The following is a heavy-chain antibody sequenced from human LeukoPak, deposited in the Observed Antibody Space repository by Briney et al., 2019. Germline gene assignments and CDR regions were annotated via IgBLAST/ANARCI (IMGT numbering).Heavy chain of an antibody. CDR2: MNPNSGNT. Sequence: GASVKVSCKASGYTFTSYDINWVRQATGQGLEWMGWMNPNSGNTGYAQKFQGRVTMTRNTSISTAYMELSSLRSEDTAVYYCARALVYSYGYDYWGQGTLVTVSS. J-gene: IGHJ4*02. V-gene: IGHV1-8*01. CDR1: GYTFTSYD. CDR3: ARALVYSYGYDY. D-gene: IGHD5-18*01.